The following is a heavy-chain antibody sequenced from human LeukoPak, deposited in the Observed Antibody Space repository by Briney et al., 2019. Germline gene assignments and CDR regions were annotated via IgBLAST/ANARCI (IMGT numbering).Heavy chain of an antibody. CDR1: GGTFSSYA. Sequence: SVKVSCKASGGTFSSYAISWVRQAPGQGLEWMGRIIPIFGIANYAQKFQGRVTITADKSTSTAYMELSSLRSEDTAVYYCAREKGSIAGFLYSYYGMDVGGKGTTVTVSS. J-gene: IGHJ6*04. CDR2: IIPIFGIA. CDR3: AREKGSIAGFLYSYYGMDV. D-gene: IGHD6-6*01. V-gene: IGHV1-69*04.